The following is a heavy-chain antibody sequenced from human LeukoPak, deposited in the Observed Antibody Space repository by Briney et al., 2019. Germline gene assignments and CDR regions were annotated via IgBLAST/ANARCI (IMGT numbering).Heavy chain of an antibody. CDR1: GFTFVSYW. Sequence: RPGGSLRLSCAASGFTFVSYWMSWVRQAPGKGLEWVANIKQDGSEKYYVDSVKGRFTISRDNAKNSLYLQMNSLRAEDTAVYYCARTPYYDFWSGSYYYYYMDVWGKGTTVTVSS. CDR2: IKQDGSEK. D-gene: IGHD3-3*01. V-gene: IGHV3-7*01. CDR3: ARTPYYDFWSGSYYYYYMDV. J-gene: IGHJ6*03.